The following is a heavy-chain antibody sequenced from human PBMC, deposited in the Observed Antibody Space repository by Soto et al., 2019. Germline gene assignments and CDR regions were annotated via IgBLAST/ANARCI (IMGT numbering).Heavy chain of an antibody. D-gene: IGHD3-22*01. CDR2: ISAYNGNT. Sequence: GASVKVSCKASGYTFTSYGISWVRQAPGQGLEWMGWISAYNGNTNYAQKLQGRVTITTDTSTSTAYMELRSLRSDDTAVYYCAVYFYDSSGYYSVDPWGQGTLVTVS. CDR3: AVYFYDSSGYYSVDP. CDR1: GYTFTSYG. J-gene: IGHJ5*02. V-gene: IGHV1-18*04.